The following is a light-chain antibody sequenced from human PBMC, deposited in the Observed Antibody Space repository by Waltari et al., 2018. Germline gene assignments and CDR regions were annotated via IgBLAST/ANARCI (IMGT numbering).Light chain of an antibody. CDR3: QQYYTPPWT. J-gene: IGKJ1*01. CDR1: QSVLYSSNNKNY. Sequence: DIVMTQSQDSLAVSLGERATINCKPSQSVLYSSNNKNYLAWFQQKPGQPPKLLIYWASTRESGVPDRFSGSGSETDFTLTISSLQAEDVAVYFCQQYYTPPWTFGQGTKVEIK. V-gene: IGKV4-1*01. CDR2: WAS.